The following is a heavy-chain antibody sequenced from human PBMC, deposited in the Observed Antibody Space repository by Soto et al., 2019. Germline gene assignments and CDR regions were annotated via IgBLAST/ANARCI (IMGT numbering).Heavy chain of an antibody. CDR2: ISGSGGST. CDR3: AKDQGSSWYLSQYYYYGMDV. Sequence: PGGSLRLSCAASGFTFSSYAMSWVRQAPGKGLEWVSAISGSGGSTYYADSVKGRFTISRDNSKNTLYLQMNSLRAEDTAVYYCAKDQGSSWYLSQYYYYGMDVWGQGTTVTVSS. D-gene: IGHD6-13*01. CDR1: GFTFSSYA. V-gene: IGHV3-23*01. J-gene: IGHJ6*02.